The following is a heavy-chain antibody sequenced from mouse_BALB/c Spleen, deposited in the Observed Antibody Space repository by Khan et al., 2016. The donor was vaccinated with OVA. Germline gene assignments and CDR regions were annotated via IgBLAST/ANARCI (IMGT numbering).Heavy chain of an antibody. V-gene: IGHV2-9*02. Sequence: QVTLKESGPGLVAPSQSLSITCTVSGFSLTSYAVHWDRQPPRKGLEWLGVIWTGGSTNYNSALMSRLSINKDNSKSQVFLKMNSLQTDDTAIYYCARNEEINYVDAMDYWGQGTSVTVSS. J-gene: IGHJ4*01. D-gene: IGHD2-1*01. CDR1: GFSLTSYA. CDR3: ARNEEINYVDAMDY. CDR2: IWTGGST.